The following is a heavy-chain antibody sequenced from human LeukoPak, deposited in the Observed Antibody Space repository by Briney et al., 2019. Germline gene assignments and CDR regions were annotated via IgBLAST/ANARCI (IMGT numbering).Heavy chain of an antibody. D-gene: IGHD5-18*01. J-gene: IGHJ4*02. Sequence: PSETLSLTCTVSGGSISSSSYYWGWIRQPPGKGLEWIGSIYYSGSTYYNPSLESRVTISVDTSKNQFSLKLSSVTAADTAVYYCARLKGDTAMVTAFDYWGQGTLVTVSS. CDR3: ARLKGDTAMVTAFDY. CDR1: GGSISSSSYY. CDR2: IYYSGST. V-gene: IGHV4-39*01.